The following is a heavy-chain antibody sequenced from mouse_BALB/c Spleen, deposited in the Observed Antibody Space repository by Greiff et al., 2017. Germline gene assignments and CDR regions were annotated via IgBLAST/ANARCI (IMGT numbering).Heavy chain of an antibody. CDR1: GFTFSSYA. CDR3: ARSHYSFAY. V-gene: IGHV5-9-4*01. D-gene: IGHD1-1*01. Sequence: EVQRVESGGGLVKPGGSLKLSCAASGFTFSSYAMSWVRQSPEKRLEWVAEISSGGSYTYYPDTVTGRFTISRDNAKNTLYLEMSSLRSEDTAMYYCARSHYSFAYWGQGTLVTVSA. CDR2: ISSGGSYT. J-gene: IGHJ3*01.